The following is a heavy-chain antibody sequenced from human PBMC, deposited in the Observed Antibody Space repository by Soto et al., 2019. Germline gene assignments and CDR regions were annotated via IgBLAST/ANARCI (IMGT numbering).Heavy chain of an antibody. CDR3: ARALTLEDAFDI. J-gene: IGHJ3*02. V-gene: IGHV3-30*04. Sequence: GGSLRLSCAASGFTFSSYAMHWVRQAPGKGLEWVAVISYDGSNKYYADSVKGRFTISRDNSKNTLYLQMNSLRAEDTAVYYCARALTLEDAFDIWGQGTMVTVSS. CDR2: ISYDGSNK. CDR1: GFTFSSYA.